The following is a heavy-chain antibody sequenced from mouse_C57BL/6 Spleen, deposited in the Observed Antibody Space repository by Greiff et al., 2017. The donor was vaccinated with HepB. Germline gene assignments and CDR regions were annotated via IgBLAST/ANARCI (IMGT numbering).Heavy chain of an antibody. CDR2: IYPRSGNT. V-gene: IGHV1-81*01. J-gene: IGHJ2*01. CDR3: ARGYGSSHDY. D-gene: IGHD1-1*01. CDR1: GYTFTSYG. Sequence: QVQLKESGAELARPGASVKLSCKASGYTFTSYGISWVKQRTGQGLEWIGEIYPRSGNTYYNEKFKGKATLTADKSSSTAYMELRSLTSEDSAVYFCARGYGSSHDYWGQGTTLTVSS.